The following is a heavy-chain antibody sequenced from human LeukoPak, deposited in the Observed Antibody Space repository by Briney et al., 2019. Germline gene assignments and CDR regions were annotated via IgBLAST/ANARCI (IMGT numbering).Heavy chain of an antibody. CDR2: IYSGGST. J-gene: IGHJ4*02. Sequence: GGSLRLSCAASGFTVSSNYMSWVRQAPGKGLEWVSIIYSGGSTFYADSVEGRFTISRDNSKNTLYLQMNSLRAEDTAVYYCASPYYYASGSFDVWGQGTLVTVSS. CDR3: ASPYYYASGSFDV. V-gene: IGHV3-53*01. D-gene: IGHD3-10*01. CDR1: GFTVSSNY.